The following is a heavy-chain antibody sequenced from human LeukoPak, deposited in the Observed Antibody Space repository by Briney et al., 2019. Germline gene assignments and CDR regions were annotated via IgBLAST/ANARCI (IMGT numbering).Heavy chain of an antibody. V-gene: IGHV4-61*02. CDR2: IYTSGST. J-gene: IGHJ6*03. D-gene: IGHD6-19*01. CDR1: GGSISSGSYY. Sequence: PSETLSLTCTVSGGSISSGSYYWPWIRQPAGRGLEWIGRIYTSGSTNYNPSLKSRVTISVDTSKTQFSLNLSSVTAADTAVYYCARDWAVAGTSQGENPGYYYYMDVWGKGTTVTISS. CDR3: ARDWAVAGTSQGENPGYYYYMDV.